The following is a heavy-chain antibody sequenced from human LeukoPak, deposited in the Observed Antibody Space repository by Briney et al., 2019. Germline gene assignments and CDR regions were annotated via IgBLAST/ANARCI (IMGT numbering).Heavy chain of an antibody. V-gene: IGHV3-NL1*01. CDR2: INSDGSAT. D-gene: IGHD2-2*02. CDR3: ARGYCTSSSCYNDY. J-gene: IGHJ4*02. CDR1: GFTFSSYG. Sequence: GRSLRLSCAASGFTFSSYGMHWVRQAPGKGLEWVSRINSDGSATFYADSVRGRFTISRDNSKNTLYLQMNSLGAEDTAVYSCARGYCTSSSCYNDYWGQGTLVTVSS.